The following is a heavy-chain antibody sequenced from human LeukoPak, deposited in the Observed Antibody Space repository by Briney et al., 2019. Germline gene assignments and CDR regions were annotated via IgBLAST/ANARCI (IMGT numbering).Heavy chain of an antibody. D-gene: IGHD3-22*01. J-gene: IGHJ4*02. Sequence: SVKVSCKASGGTFSSYAISWVRQASGQGLEWMGRIIPILGIANYAQKFQGRVTITADKSTSTAYMELSSLRSEDTAVYYCAGPSNYYDSSGYYQPLDYWGQGTLVTVSS. CDR1: GGTFSSYA. V-gene: IGHV1-69*04. CDR3: AGPSNYYDSSGYYQPLDY. CDR2: IIPILGIA.